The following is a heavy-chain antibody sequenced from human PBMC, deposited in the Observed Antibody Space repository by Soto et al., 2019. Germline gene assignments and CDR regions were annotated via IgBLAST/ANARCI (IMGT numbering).Heavy chain of an antibody. D-gene: IGHD3-3*01. V-gene: IGHV3-30*18. J-gene: IGHJ3*02. CDR3: AKVLRFLEWLFAFDI. CDR1: GFTFSSYG. Sequence: GGSLRLSCAASGFTFSSYGMHWVRQAPGKGLEWVAVISYDGSNKYYADSVKGRFTISRDNSKNTLYLQMNSLRAEDTAVYYCAKVLRFLEWLFAFDIWGQGTMVTVSS. CDR2: ISYDGSNK.